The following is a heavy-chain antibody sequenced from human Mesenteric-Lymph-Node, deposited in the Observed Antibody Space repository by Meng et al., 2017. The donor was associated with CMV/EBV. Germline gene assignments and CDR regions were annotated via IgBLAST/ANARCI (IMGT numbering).Heavy chain of an antibody. D-gene: IGHD2-21*02. Sequence: GESLKISCQGSGYFFSEYWIAWVRQMPGKGLEWMGIIFPRDSDTRYSPSFEGHITISADTSVNTAYLQRSSLKPSDTAIYYCARADWAWVTPYYLDFWGRGTLVTVSS. CDR3: ARADWAWVTPYYLDF. CDR2: IFPRDSDT. CDR1: GYFFSEYW. V-gene: IGHV5-51*01. J-gene: IGHJ4*02.